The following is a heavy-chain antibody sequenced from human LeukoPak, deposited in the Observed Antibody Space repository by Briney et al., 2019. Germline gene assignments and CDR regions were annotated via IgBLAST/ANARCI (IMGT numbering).Heavy chain of an antibody. Sequence: PGTSLRLSCAPSGFPFSSYGMHWVRQAPGKGLDWVAVIWNDGSNKYYADSVKGRFTISRDNSKNTLILQMNSLRAEDTAFYYCAIANYGSGPNYKGDAFDIWGQGTMVTVSS. CDR3: AIANYGSGPNYKGDAFDI. J-gene: IGHJ3*02. CDR2: IWNDGSNK. D-gene: IGHD3-10*01. V-gene: IGHV3-33*01. CDR1: GFPFSSYG.